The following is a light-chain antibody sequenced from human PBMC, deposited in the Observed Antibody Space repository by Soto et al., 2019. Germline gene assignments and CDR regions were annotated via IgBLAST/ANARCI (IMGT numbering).Light chain of an antibody. J-gene: IGKJ3*01. V-gene: IGKV3-11*01. CDR3: QQRSNWPPLFT. CDR2: DAS. CDR1: QSVSSY. Sequence: EIVLTQSPATLSLSPGERATLSCRASQSVSSYLAWYQQKPGQAPRRLIYDASNRATGIPARFSGSGSGTDFALTISSLEPEEFAVDYCQQRSNWPPLFTFGPGTKVDIK.